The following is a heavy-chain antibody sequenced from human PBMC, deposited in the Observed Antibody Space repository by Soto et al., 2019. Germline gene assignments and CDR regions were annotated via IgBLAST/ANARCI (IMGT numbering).Heavy chain of an antibody. V-gene: IGHV1-69*06. D-gene: IGHD3-22*01. CDR2: IVPIFGTP. Sequence: GASVKVSCKASGGTFNNYAITWVRQAPGQGLEWMGGIVPIFGTPKYAQKFQGRVTITADKSTNMAYMELGSLRSEDTAVYFCARDHYDSTGQDKYYYYGMEDCGQGTTVTVYS. CDR3: ARDHYDSTGQDKYYYYGMED. CDR1: GGTFNNYA. J-gene: IGHJ6*02.